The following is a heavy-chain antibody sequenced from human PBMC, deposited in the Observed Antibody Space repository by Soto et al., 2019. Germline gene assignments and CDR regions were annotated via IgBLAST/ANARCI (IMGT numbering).Heavy chain of an antibody. CDR2: TYYRSKWYN. CDR1: GDSVSSNSAA. D-gene: IGHD6-6*01. CDR3: ARDRSVAARPYYYYYYMDV. Sequence: PSQTLSLTCAISGDSVSSNSAAWNWIRQSPSRGLEWLGRTYYRSKWYNDYAVSVKSRITINPDTSKNQFSLQLNSVTPEDTAVYYCARDRSVAARPYYYYYYMDVWGKGTTVTVSS. V-gene: IGHV6-1*01. J-gene: IGHJ6*03.